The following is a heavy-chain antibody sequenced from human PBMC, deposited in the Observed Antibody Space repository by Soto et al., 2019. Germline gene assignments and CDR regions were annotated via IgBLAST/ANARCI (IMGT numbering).Heavy chain of an antibody. D-gene: IGHD5-12*01. CDR3: ARHLSVATINPVTTPGHFDY. CDR2: IYYSGST. J-gene: IGHJ4*02. Sequence: QLQLQESGPGLVKPSETLSLTCTVSGGSISSSSYYWGWIRQPPGKGLEWIGSIYYSGSTYYNPSLKSRVTIAVDMSKNQFSLKLSSVTAADTAVYYCARHLSVATINPVTTPGHFDYWGQGTLVTVSS. V-gene: IGHV4-39*01. CDR1: GGSISSSSYY.